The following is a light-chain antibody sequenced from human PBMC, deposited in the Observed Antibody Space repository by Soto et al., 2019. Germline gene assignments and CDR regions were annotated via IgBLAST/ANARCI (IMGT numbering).Light chain of an antibody. CDR2: TNN. Sequence: QSVLTQPPSASGTPGQTVTISCSGSTSNIGSNTVNWYHQVPGTAPKLLIYTNNLRPSGVPDRFSASVSGTSASLAISHLQSEDEGDFYCAAWDGALNGVVFGGGTQLTVL. CDR1: TSNIGSNT. CDR3: AAWDGALNGVV. J-gene: IGLJ3*02. V-gene: IGLV1-44*01.